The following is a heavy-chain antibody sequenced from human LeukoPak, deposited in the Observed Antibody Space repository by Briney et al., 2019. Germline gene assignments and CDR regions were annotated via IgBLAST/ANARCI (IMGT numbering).Heavy chain of an antibody. CDR1: GYSITSAYY. CDR3: ARLNKPGWFDP. CDR2: IYHSGSS. D-gene: IGHD1-14*01. V-gene: IGHV4-38-2*02. J-gene: IGHJ5*02. Sequence: PSETLSLTCTVSGYSITSAYYWGWIRQSPGKGLAWIGSIYHSGSSYYNPSLKSRLTISVDTSKNQFSLKLTSVTAADTAVYYCARLNKPGWFDPWGQGTLVTVSS.